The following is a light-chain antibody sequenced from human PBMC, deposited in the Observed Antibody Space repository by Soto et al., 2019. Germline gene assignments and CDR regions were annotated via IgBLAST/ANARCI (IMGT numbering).Light chain of an antibody. Sequence: TQSPSTLSASVVDRVTITCRASQTVSRNYLVWYQQKPGQAPRLLIYGASNRATGIPDRFSGGGSGTDFTLTISRLEPEDFAVFYCQHHGSSLTWTFGQGTKVDIK. CDR2: GAS. V-gene: IGKV3-20*01. CDR3: QHHGSSLTWT. CDR1: QTVSRNY. J-gene: IGKJ1*01.